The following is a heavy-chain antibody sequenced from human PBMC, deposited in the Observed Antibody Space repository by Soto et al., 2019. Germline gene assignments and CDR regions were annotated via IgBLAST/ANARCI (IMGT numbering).Heavy chain of an antibody. CDR1: GGSITHYY. CDR2: NYYCGGT. J-gene: IGHJ4*02. Sequence: QVQLQESGPGLVKPSETLSLTCSVSGGSITHYYWSWIRQSPGKGLEWIGYNYYCGGTTYNPSLTNRVTLSVDTSKNQFSLKLTSMTAADPAVYYCARVSRVSRYYFEFWGQGILVTVSS. V-gene: IGHV4-59*01. CDR3: ARVSRVSRYYFEF.